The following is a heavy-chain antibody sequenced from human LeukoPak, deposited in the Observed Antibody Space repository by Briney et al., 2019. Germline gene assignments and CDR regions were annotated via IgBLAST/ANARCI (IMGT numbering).Heavy chain of an antibody. Sequence: ASVKVSCKASGYTFTSYGISWVRQAPGQGLEWMGWISAYNGNTHYAQKLQGRVTMTTDTSTSTAYMELRSLRSDDTAVYYFARDPFAYCGGDCYSLLDYWGQGTLVTVSS. D-gene: IGHD2-21*02. V-gene: IGHV1-18*01. J-gene: IGHJ4*02. CDR2: ISAYNGNT. CDR1: GYTFTSYG. CDR3: ARDPFAYCGGDCYSLLDY.